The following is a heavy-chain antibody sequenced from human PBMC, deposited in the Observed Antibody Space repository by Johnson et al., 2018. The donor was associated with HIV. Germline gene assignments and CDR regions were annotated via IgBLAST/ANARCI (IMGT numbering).Heavy chain of an antibody. V-gene: IGHV3-23*01. D-gene: IGHD5-18*01. CDR2: LSCGRHNT. Sequence: VPETPGKGLEWVSGLSCGRHNTCYGDSVKGHFTISRDNSWNTLYLQMSSLRDDDTAVYYCAKGWRQLWPTGDGAFDIWGQGTMVTVSS. J-gene: IGHJ3*02. CDR3: AKGWRQLWPTGDGAFDI.